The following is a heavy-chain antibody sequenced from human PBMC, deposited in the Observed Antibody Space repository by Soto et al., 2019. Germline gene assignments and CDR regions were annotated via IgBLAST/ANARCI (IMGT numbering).Heavy chain of an antibody. CDR2: IYYSGST. Sequence: SETLSLTCTVSGGSISSSSYYWGWIRQPPGKRLEWIGSIYYSGSTYYNPSLKSRVTISVDTSKNQFSLKLSSMTAADTAVYYCAREYYDFWSGPSYYMDVWGKGTTVTVS. D-gene: IGHD3-3*01. CDR3: AREYYDFWSGPSYYMDV. J-gene: IGHJ6*03. V-gene: IGHV4-39*02. CDR1: GGSISSSSYY.